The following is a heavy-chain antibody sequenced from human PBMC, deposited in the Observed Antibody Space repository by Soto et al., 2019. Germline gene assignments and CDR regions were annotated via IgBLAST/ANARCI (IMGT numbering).Heavy chain of an antibody. CDR1: GYSFTSYW. Sequence: GESLKISCKGSGYSFTSYWIGWVRQMPGKGLEWMGIIYPGDSDTRYSPSFQGQVTISADKSISTAYLQWSSLKASDTAMYYCARQGGDYDFWSASDGKWFDPWGQGTLVTVSS. CDR2: IYPGDSDT. J-gene: IGHJ5*02. CDR3: ARQGGDYDFWSASDGKWFDP. V-gene: IGHV5-51*01. D-gene: IGHD3-3*01.